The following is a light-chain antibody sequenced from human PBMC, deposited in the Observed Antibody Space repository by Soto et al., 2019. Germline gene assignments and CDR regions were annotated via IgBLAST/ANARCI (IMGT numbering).Light chain of an antibody. Sequence: DIQMTQSPSTLSASVGDRVTITGRASQDIRNDLGWYQQKPGKAPKRLIFSASTLDSGVPSRFSGGGFGTEFTLTISSLQPEDFATYYCLHHYNYPLTLGGGTKVEIK. CDR3: LHHYNYPLT. CDR2: SAS. V-gene: IGKV1-17*01. CDR1: QDIRND. J-gene: IGKJ4*01.